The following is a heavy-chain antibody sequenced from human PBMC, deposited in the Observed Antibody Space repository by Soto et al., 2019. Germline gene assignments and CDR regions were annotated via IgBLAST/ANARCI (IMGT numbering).Heavy chain of an antibody. Sequence: QVQLQESGPGLVKPSQTLSLTCTVSGGSISSGGYYWSWIRQHPGKGLEWIGYIYYRGSTYYHPSHKRRVTISVDTSKNQFSLKLSSVTAADTAVYYCARGPPSYYYESSGYHFDYWGQGTLVTVSS. J-gene: IGHJ4*02. CDR3: ARGPPSYYYESSGYHFDY. CDR1: GGSISSGGYY. D-gene: IGHD3-22*01. V-gene: IGHV4-31*03. CDR2: IYYRGST.